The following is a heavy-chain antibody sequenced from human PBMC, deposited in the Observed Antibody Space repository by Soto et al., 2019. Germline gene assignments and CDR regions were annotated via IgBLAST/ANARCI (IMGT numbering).Heavy chain of an antibody. CDR3: VTSLWFGTQPEI. V-gene: IGHV4-34*01. CDR2: ISPWGTT. J-gene: IGHJ4*02. Sequence: QVQVHQWGAGLLKPSETLSLTCAVYGGSFSENFWTWFRQPPGKGLEWIGEISPWGTTKYIPSLKSRVTISVDTSKTQFSLEVTSVTAADTAVYYCVTSLWFGTQPEIWGQGTLVTVSS. D-gene: IGHD3-10*01. CDR1: GGSFSENF.